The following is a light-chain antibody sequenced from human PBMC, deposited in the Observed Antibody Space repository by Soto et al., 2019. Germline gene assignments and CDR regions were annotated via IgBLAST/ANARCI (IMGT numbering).Light chain of an antibody. CDR3: QQYNSYSPT. Sequence: DIQITQSPSTLSASVGDRVTITCRASQSISSWLAWYQQKPGKAPKLLIYDASSLESGVPSRFSGSGSGTEFTLTISXLQPDDFATYYCQQYNSYSPTFGQGTKV. V-gene: IGKV1-5*01. CDR1: QSISSW. J-gene: IGKJ1*01. CDR2: DAS.